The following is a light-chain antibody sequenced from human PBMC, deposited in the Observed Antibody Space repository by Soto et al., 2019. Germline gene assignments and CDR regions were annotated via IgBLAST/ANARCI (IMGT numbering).Light chain of an antibody. CDR3: QQSYSTPPT. Sequence: DIQMTQSPSSLSATEEDRVTITCRTSQSISSYLNWYQQKPGRAPKLLIYAASSLQSGVPSRFSGSGSGTDFTLTISSLQPEDFATYYCQQSYSTPPTFGQGTKVEIK. CDR2: AAS. CDR1: QSISSY. J-gene: IGKJ1*01. V-gene: IGKV1-39*01.